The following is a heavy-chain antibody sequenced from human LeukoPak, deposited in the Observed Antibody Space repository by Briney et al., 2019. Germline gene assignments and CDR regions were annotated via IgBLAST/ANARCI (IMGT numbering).Heavy chain of an antibody. V-gene: IGHV3-21*01. J-gene: IGHJ4*02. D-gene: IGHD6-25*01. CDR1: GFTFTSYG. Sequence: GGSLRLSCAASGFTFTSYGMSWVRQAPGKGLEWVSSISSSTSSSSYISYADSVKGRFTISRGNAKNSLYLQMNSLRAEDTAVYYCARASDPSGFDYWGQGTLVTVSS. CDR3: ARASDPSGFDY. CDR2: ISSSTSSSSYI.